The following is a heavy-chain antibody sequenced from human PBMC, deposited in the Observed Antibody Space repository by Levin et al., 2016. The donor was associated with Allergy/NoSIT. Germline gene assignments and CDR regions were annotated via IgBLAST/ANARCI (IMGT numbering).Heavy chain of an antibody. V-gene: IGHV4-39*07. D-gene: IGHD3-3*01. CDR1: GGSISSSSYY. J-gene: IGHJ3*02. CDR2: IYYSGST. Sequence: SETLSLTCTVSGGSISSSSYYWGWIRQPPGKGLEWIGSIYYSGSTYYNPSLKSRVTISVDTSKNQFSLKLSSVTAADTAVYYCASAHYDFWSGYYGLDAFDIWGQGTMVTVSS. CDR3: ASAHYDFWSGYYGLDAFDI.